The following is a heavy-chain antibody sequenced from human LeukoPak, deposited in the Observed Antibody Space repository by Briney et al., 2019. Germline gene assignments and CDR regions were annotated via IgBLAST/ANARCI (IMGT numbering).Heavy chain of an antibody. CDR2: ISWNSENT. Sequence: GRSLRLSCAASGFTFNDYAMHWVRHGPGKGVEWVSGISWNSENTVYADSLKGRFTISRDNAKNSLYLQMNSLRPEDTALYYCAKGYYYGSGSYSRAFDIWGQGAMVTVSS. D-gene: IGHD3-10*01. J-gene: IGHJ3*02. CDR1: GFTFNDYA. CDR3: AKGYYYGSGSYSRAFDI. V-gene: IGHV3-9*01.